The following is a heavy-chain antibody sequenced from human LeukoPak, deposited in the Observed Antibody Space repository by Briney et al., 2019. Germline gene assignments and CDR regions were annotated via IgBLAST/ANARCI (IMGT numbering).Heavy chain of an antibody. V-gene: IGHV1-69*06. J-gene: IGHJ6*03. CDR3: ARDSRRFTGYYYMDV. Sequence: SVKVSCKASGGTISSYAISWVRQAPGQGLEWMGGIIPIFGTANYAQKFQGRVTITADKSTSTAYMELSSLRSADTAVYYCARDSRRFTGYYYMDVWGKGTTVTVSS. CDR2: IIPIFGTA. CDR1: GGTISSYA. D-gene: IGHD3-16*01.